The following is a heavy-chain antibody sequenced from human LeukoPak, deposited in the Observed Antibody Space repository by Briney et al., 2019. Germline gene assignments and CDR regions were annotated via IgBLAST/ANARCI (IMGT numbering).Heavy chain of an antibody. CDR3: AREGLFVSGYYYYGMDV. CDR2: IIPIFGTA. CDR1: GGTFSSYA. V-gene: IGHV1-69*01. D-gene: IGHD1-26*01. Sequence: ASVKVSCKASGGTFSSYAISWVRQAPGQGLEWMGGIIPIFGTANYAQKFQGRVTITADESTSTAYMELSSLRSEDTAVYYCAREGLFVSGYYYYGMDVWGQGTTVTVSS. J-gene: IGHJ6*02.